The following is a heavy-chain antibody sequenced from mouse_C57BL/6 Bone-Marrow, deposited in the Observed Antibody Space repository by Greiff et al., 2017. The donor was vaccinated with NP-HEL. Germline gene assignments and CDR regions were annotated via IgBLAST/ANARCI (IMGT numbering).Heavy chain of an antibody. J-gene: IGHJ1*03. CDR1: GYTFTSYG. CDR3: ARRNGNYGWYFDV. D-gene: IGHD2-1*01. CDR2: IYPRSGNT. Sequence: VQLKQSGAELARPGASVKLSCKASGYTFTSYGISWVKQRTGQGLEWIGEIYPRSGNTYYNEKFKGKATLTADKSSSTAYMELRSLTSEDSAVYFCARRNGNYGWYFDVWGTGTTVTVSS. V-gene: IGHV1-81*01.